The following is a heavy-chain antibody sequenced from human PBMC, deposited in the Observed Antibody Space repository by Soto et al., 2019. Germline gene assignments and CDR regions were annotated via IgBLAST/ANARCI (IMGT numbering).Heavy chain of an antibody. J-gene: IGHJ6*02. CDR3: ARAPDSVVVVSGGGMDV. CDR1: GESLSGYS. D-gene: IGHD2-15*01. CDR2: INHRGST. V-gene: IGHV4-34*01. Sequence: QVQLQQWGAGLLRPSEALSLRCGVSGESLSGYSWTWIRQPPGKGLEWIGEINHRGSTINNPSLKSRLTISVDTSKNQFSLKLSSVTAADTAVYYCARAPDSVVVVSGGGMDVWGQGTTVTVSS.